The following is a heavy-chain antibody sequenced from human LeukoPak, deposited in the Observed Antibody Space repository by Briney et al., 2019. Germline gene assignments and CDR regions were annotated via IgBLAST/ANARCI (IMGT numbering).Heavy chain of an antibody. CDR3: AKGKISSRTLDY. D-gene: IGHD6-13*01. J-gene: IGHJ4*02. Sequence: PGGSLRLSCAASGFTFSSYGMSWVRQAPGKGLEWVSAISGSGGSTYYADSVKGRFTISRDNSKNTLYLQMNSLRAEDTAVYYCAKGKISSRTLDYWGQGTLVTVSS. V-gene: IGHV3-23*01. CDR1: GFTFSSYG. CDR2: ISGSGGST.